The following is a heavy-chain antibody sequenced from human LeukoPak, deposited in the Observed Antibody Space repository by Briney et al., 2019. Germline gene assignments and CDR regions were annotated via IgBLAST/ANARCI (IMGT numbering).Heavy chain of an antibody. V-gene: IGHV1-46*03. CDR3: AGKAGYCSGGSCSNWFDP. Sequence: GASVKVSCKASGYTFTSYYMHWVRQAPGQGLEWMGIINPSGGSTSYAQKFQGRVAMTRDTSTSTVYMELSSLRSEDTAVYYCAGKAGYCSGGSCSNWFDPWGQGTLVTVSS. CDR2: INPSGGST. J-gene: IGHJ5*02. D-gene: IGHD2-15*01. CDR1: GYTFTSYY.